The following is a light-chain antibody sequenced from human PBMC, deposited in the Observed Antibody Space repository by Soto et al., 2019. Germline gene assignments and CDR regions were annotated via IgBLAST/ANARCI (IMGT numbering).Light chain of an antibody. CDR3: QQYGRSPLT. V-gene: IGKV3-20*01. J-gene: IGKJ4*01. CDR1: QSVSSSF. CDR2: GAS. Sequence: EIVLTQSPGTLSLSLGDRATISCRASQSVSSSFLAWYQQKPGQAPRLLIYGASSRATGIPDRFSGSGSGTDFTLTISRLEPEDFAVYYCQQYGRSPLTFGGGTKVEIK.